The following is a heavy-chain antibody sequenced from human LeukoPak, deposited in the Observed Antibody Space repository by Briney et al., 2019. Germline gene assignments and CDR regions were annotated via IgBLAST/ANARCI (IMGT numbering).Heavy chain of an antibody. CDR3: ASSPFVPAAQI. CDR2: IYSGGST. D-gene: IGHD2-2*01. V-gene: IGHV3-53*01. CDR1: GFTFSSYA. Sequence: QSGGSLRLSCAASGFTFSSYAMSWVRQAPGKGLEWVSVIYSGGSTYYADSVKGRFTISRDNSKNTLYLQMNSLRAEDTAVYYCASSPFVPAAQIWGQGTLVTVSS. J-gene: IGHJ4*02.